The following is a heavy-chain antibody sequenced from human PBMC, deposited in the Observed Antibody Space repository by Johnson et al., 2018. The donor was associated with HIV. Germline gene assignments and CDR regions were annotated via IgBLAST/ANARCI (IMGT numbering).Heavy chain of an antibody. V-gene: IGHV3-33*06. D-gene: IGHD3-9*01. CDR1: GFTFSDYG. CDR3: AEDVWHDILTGHTPSGDAFDI. Sequence: VQLVESGGGVVQPGRSLRLYCAASGFTFSDYGIHWVRQAPGKGLEWVAVVWSDGNNRYYADSVKGRFTISRDNSKNTLYLQMKILRAEDTDVYYCAEDVWHDILTGHTPSGDAFDIWGQGTMVTVSS. CDR2: VWSDGNNR. J-gene: IGHJ3*02.